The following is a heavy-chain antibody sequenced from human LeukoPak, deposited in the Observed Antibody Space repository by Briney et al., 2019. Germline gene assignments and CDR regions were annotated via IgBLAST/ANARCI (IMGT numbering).Heavy chain of an antibody. D-gene: IGHD6-19*01. CDR3: ARRSGWGDFDY. Sequence: GASVKVSCKASGGTFSSYAISWVRQAPGQGLEWMGRIIPILGIANYAQKFQGRVTITADKSTSTAYMELSSLRSEDTAVYYCARRSGWGDFDYWGQGTLVTVSS. J-gene: IGHJ4*02. CDR1: GGTFSSYA. CDR2: IIPILGIA. V-gene: IGHV1-69*04.